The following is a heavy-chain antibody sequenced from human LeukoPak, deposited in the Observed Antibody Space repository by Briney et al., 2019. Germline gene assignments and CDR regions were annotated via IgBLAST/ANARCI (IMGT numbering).Heavy chain of an antibody. Sequence: SVKVSCKASGGTFSSYAISWVRQAPGQGLEWMGGIIPIFGTANYAQKFQGRVTITADESTSTAYMELSSLRSEDTAVYYCARDVIQARYFDYWGQGTLVTVSS. D-gene: IGHD5-18*01. J-gene: IGHJ4*02. V-gene: IGHV1-69*13. CDR3: ARDVIQARYFDY. CDR2: IIPIFGTA. CDR1: GGTFSSYA.